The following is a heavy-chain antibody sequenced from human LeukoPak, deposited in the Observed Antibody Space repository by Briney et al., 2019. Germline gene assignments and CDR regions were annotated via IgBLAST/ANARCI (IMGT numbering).Heavy chain of an antibody. CDR2: ISSSSSYI. J-gene: IGHJ3*02. CDR3: ARDGPPYCSSTSCYLPERNAFDI. CDR1: GFTFSSYS. V-gene: IGHV3-21*01. Sequence: GGSLRLSCAASGFTFSSYSMNWVRQAPGKGLEWLSSISSSSSYIYYADSVKGRFTISRDNAKNSLYLQMNSLRAEDTAVYYCARDGPPYCSSTSCYLPERNAFDIWGQGTMVTVSS. D-gene: IGHD2-2*01.